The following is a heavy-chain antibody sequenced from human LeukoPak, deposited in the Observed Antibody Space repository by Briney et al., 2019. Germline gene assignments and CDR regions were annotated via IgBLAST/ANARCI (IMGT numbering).Heavy chain of an antibody. CDR2: LDFCGGNT. Sequence: PGESLRVYCEASGFTFSRLLMSLVRQAPGKGLELVSTLDFCGGNTNYSDSVKGRFTITRDNSKNTLDMHMNSLRADDTAIYYCAKVPYSEYGAGRPPLFDVWGQGTMVAVSP. CDR3: AKVPYSEYGAGRPPLFDV. CDR1: GFTFSRLL. D-gene: IGHD3-10*01. J-gene: IGHJ5*01. V-gene: IGHV3-23*01.